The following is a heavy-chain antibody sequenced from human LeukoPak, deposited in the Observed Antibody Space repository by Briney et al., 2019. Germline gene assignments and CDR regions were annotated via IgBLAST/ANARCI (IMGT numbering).Heavy chain of an antibody. J-gene: IGHJ4*02. V-gene: IGHV4-59*08. D-gene: IGHD4-23*01. CDR1: GCSISSYY. Sequence: PSETLSLTCTVSGCSISSYYWSWIRQPPGKGLEWIGYIYYSGSTNYNPSLKSRVTISVDTSKNQFSLKLSSVTAADTAVYYCARLSYDYGGNSIDYWGQGTLVTVSS. CDR3: ARLSYDYGGNSIDY. CDR2: IYYSGST.